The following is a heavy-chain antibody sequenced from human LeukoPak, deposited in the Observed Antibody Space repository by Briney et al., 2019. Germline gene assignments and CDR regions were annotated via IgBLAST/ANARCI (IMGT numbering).Heavy chain of an antibody. Sequence: GESLQISCKGSGYSFTNYWIGWVRHIPGKILEMMGIIYPGDSDTRYSPSFQGQVTISADKSISTAYLQWSSLKASDTAMYYCARARDRGGGHFDYWGQGTLVTVSS. CDR3: ARARDRGGGHFDY. V-gene: IGHV5-51*01. CDR1: GYSFTNYW. J-gene: IGHJ4*02. CDR2: IYPGDSDT. D-gene: IGHD2-15*01.